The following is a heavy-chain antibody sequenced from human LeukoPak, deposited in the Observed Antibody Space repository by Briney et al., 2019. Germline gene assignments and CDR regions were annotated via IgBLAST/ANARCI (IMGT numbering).Heavy chain of an antibody. CDR1: GYTFTTYA. CDR2: INAGNGNT. Sequence: ASVKVSCKASGYTFTTYAMHWVRQAPGQRLECMGWINAGNGNTKYSQKFQDRVTITRDTSASTAYMELSSLRSEDTAVYYCATEDYYDSTRLFQHWGQGTLVTVSS. J-gene: IGHJ1*01. D-gene: IGHD3-22*01. V-gene: IGHV1-3*01. CDR3: ATEDYYDSTRLFQH.